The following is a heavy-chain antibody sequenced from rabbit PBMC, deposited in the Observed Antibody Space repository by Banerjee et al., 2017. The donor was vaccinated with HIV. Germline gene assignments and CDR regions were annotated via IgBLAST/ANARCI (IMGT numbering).Heavy chain of an antibody. V-gene: IGHV1S43*01. CDR2: MYGGSSGST. CDR1: GLDFSSSYW. J-gene: IGHJ4*01. Sequence: QEQLEESGGDLVKPEGSLTLTCTASGLDFSSSYWMCWVRQAPGKGLEWIACMYGGSSGSTWYASWVNGRFTISRSTSLNTVDLKMTSLTAADTATYFCARGGGSLNLWGQGTLVTVS. D-gene: IGHD4-2*01. CDR3: ARGGGSLNL.